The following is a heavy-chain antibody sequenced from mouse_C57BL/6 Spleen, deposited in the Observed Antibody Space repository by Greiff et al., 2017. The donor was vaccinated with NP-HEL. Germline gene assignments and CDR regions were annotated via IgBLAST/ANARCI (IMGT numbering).Heavy chain of an antibody. CDR1: GYAFSSSW. CDR3: SRDGLITTVATFDY. J-gene: IGHJ2*01. D-gene: IGHD1-1*01. V-gene: IGHV1-82*01. Sequence: VQLQQSGPELVKPGASVKISCKASGYAFSSSWMNWVKQRPGKGLEWIGRIYPGDGDTNYNGKFKGKATLTADKSSSTAYMQLSSLTSEDSAVYFCSRDGLITTVATFDYWGQGTTLTVSS. CDR2: IYPGDGDT.